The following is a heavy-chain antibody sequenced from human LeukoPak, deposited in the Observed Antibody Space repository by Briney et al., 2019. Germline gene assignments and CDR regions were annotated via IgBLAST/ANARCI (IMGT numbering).Heavy chain of an antibody. V-gene: IGHV3-23*01. Sequence: GGSLRLSCAASGFTFSSYAMSWVRQAPGKGLEWVSAISGSGGSTYYADSVKGRFTISRDNSKNTLYLQMNSLRAEDTVVYYCAKDLPSYGDYYYYGMDVWGQGTTVTVSS. D-gene: IGHD4-17*01. J-gene: IGHJ6*02. CDR2: ISGSGGST. CDR1: GFTFSSYA. CDR3: AKDLPSYGDYYYYGMDV.